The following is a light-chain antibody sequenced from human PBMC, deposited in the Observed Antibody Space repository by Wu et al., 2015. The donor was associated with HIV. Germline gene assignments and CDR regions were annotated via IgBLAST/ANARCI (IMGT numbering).Light chain of an antibody. Sequence: EIVLTQSPATLSLSPGERATLSCRASQSVKSFLAWYQQKPGQAPRLLIYDASNRATGIPARFSGSGSGTDFTLTISSLEPEDFAVYFCQQRYNWPPITFGQGHAWTL. CDR3: QQRYNWPPIT. CDR1: QSVKSF. CDR2: DAS. J-gene: IGKJ5*01. V-gene: IGKV3-11*01.